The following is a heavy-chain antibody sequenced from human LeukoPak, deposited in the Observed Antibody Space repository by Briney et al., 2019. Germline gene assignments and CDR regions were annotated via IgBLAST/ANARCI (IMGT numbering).Heavy chain of an antibody. D-gene: IGHD5-12*01. Sequence: PGGSLRLSCAASGFTFSDYYMSWIRQAPGKGLEWVSPISKDGRSMAYADSVKGRFTISRDNAKNSLYLQMNSLTADDTAVYFCARVRGSYSSDYWGQGTLVTVSS. J-gene: IGHJ4*02. V-gene: IGHV3-11*01. CDR1: GFTFSDYY. CDR2: ISKDGRSM. CDR3: ARVRGSYSSDY.